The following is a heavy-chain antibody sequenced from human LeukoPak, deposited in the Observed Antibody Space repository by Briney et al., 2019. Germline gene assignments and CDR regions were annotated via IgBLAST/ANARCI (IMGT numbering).Heavy chain of an antibody. J-gene: IGHJ3*02. Sequence: GGSLRLSCAASGFTFSLYSMNWVRQAPGKGLEWISSISGSATNKYYTDSLKGRFTVSRDNAESSLYLQMNSLRAEDTAVYYCERARGFCGDGTCFRYGFDIWGQGTMVTVSS. D-gene: IGHD2-15*01. CDR3: ERARGFCGDGTCFRYGFDI. CDR2: ISGSATNK. CDR1: GFTFSLYS. V-gene: IGHV3-21*01.